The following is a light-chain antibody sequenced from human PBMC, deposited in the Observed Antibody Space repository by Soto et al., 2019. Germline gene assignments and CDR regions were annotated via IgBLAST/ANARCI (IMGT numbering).Light chain of an antibody. CDR2: GAY. CDR1: QDISNY. V-gene: IGKV1-27*01. CDR3: QNYNRAPWT. J-gene: IGKJ1*01. Sequence: DIQMTQSPSSLSASVGDRVTITCRASQDISNYLAWYQQKPGEVPKLLIYGAYTLQSGVPSRFSGSRSGTDFTLTISSLQTEDVATYYCQNYNRAPWTFGQGTKVETK.